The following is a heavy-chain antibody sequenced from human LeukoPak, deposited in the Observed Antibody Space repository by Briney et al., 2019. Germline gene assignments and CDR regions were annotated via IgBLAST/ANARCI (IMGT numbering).Heavy chain of an antibody. V-gene: IGHV4-59*01. J-gene: IGHJ4*02. CDR3: ARVRYSGSYENYFDY. Sequence: SESLSLTCTVSGGSISSYYWSWIRQPPGKGLEWIGYIYYSGGTNYNPSLKSRVTISVDTSKNQFSLKLSSVTAADTAVYYCARVRYSGSYENYFDYWGQGTLVTVSS. CDR2: IYYSGGT. D-gene: IGHD1-26*01. CDR1: GGSISSYY.